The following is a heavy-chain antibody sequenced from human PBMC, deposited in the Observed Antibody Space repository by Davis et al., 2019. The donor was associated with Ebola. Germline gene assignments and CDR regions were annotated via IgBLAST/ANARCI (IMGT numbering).Heavy chain of an antibody. D-gene: IGHD2-15*01. J-gene: IGHJ4*02. CDR2: ISSSGSTI. CDR3: ARAIVVVASNYFDY. CDR1: GFTFSSYE. Sequence: GESLKISCAASGFTFSSYEMNWVRQAPGKGLEWVSYISSSGSTIYYADSVKGRFTISRDNAKNSLYLQMNSLRAEDTAVYYCARAIVVVASNYFDYWGQGTLVTVSS. V-gene: IGHV3-48*03.